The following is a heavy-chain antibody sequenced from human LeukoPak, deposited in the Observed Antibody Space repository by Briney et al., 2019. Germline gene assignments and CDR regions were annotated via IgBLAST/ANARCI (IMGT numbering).Heavy chain of an antibody. Sequence: PSETLSLTCTVSGDSDSSGNYYLSWIRQPPGKGLDWITYMSPSGTTKYNPSLKSRVTTSADTSRTQFSLRLSSVTAADTAVYYCARGQDDRSGTFDYWGQGILVTVSS. CDR3: ARGQDDRSGTFDY. V-gene: IGHV4-61*01. D-gene: IGHD3-22*01. CDR2: MSPSGTT. CDR1: GDSDSSGNYY. J-gene: IGHJ4*02.